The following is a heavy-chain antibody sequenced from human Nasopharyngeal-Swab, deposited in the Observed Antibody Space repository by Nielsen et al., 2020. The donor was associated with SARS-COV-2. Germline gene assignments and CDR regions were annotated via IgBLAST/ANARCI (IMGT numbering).Heavy chain of an antibody. D-gene: IGHD3-22*01. Sequence: GESLKISCTGSGVTFGAYAMSWVRQAQGKGLERVGFITSKTYGGTTEYAASVKGRFTVSSDDSKSTAYLQMNSLKTEDTAVYYCARQTYYYDSSETLHYYYMDVWGKGTTVTVSS. V-gene: IGHV3-49*04. CDR1: GVTFGAYA. CDR2: ITSKTYGGTT. CDR3: ARQTYYYDSSETLHYYYMDV. J-gene: IGHJ6*03.